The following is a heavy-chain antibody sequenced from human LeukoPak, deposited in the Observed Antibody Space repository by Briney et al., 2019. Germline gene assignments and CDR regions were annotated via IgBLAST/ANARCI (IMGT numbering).Heavy chain of an antibody. J-gene: IGHJ4*02. D-gene: IGHD3-22*01. CDR1: GYTFTSHD. CDR2: MDPNTGNT. Sequence: ASVKVSCKGSGYTFTSHDINWVRQATGQGLEWMGWMDPNTGNTGSAQKFQGRVTITADKSTSTAYMELSSLRSEDTAVYYCARGVRGYYDSSGYYYDYWGQGTLVTVSS. CDR3: ARGVRGYYDSSGYYYDY. V-gene: IGHV1-8*01.